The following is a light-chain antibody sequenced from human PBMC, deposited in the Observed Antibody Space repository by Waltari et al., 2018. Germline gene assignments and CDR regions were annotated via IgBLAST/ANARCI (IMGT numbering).Light chain of an antibody. J-gene: IGLJ1*01. Sequence: QSALTQPASVSGSPGQSITISCTGTSSDVGSYNLVSWYQQHPGKSPKLMIYEGSKLPSGVSNRCSGAKSGNTASLTISGLQAEDEADYYCCSYAGIGTLYVFGTGTKVTVL. CDR1: SSDVGSYNL. CDR2: EGS. V-gene: IGLV2-23*01. CDR3: CSYAGIGTLYV.